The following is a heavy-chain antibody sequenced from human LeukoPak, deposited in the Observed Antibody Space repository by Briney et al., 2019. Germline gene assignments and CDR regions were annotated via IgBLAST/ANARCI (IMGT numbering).Heavy chain of an antibody. J-gene: IGHJ4*02. D-gene: IGHD3-10*01. CDR2: IYHSGST. CDR1: GGSISSSNW. CDR3: ARETQDYYGSGSYWYYFDY. Sequence: SETLSLTCAVSGGSISSSNWWSWVRQPPGKGLEWIGEIYHSGSTNYNPSLKSRVTISVDKSKNQFSLKLSSVTAADTAVYYCARETQDYYGSGSYWYYFDYWGQGTLVTVSS. V-gene: IGHV4-4*02.